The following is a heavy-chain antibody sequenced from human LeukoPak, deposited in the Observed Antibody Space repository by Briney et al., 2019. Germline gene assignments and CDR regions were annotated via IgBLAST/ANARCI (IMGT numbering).Heavy chain of an antibody. CDR3: ARVYGTAMVSGYGMGV. V-gene: IGHV3-53*04. Sequence: GGSLRLSCAASGFTFSSKTYWMHWVRQAPGKGLEWVSVIYSGGSTYYADSVKGRFTISRHNSKNTLYLQMNSLRAEDTAVYYCARVYGTAMVSGYGMGVWGQGTTVTVSS. CDR2: IYSGGST. CDR1: GFTFSSKTYW. J-gene: IGHJ6*02. D-gene: IGHD5-18*01.